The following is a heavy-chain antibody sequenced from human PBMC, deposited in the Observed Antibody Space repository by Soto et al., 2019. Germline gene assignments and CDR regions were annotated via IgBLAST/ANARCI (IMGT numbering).Heavy chain of an antibody. V-gene: IGHV1-18*01. Sequence: ASVKVSCKASGGTFSSYAISWVRQAPGQGLEWMGIINPSGGSTNYAQKLQGRVTMTTDTSTSTAYMELRSLTSDDTAIYYCAKNGQPPYYYYGMDVWGQGTTVTVSS. CDR3: AKNGQPPYYYYGMDV. D-gene: IGHD2-8*01. CDR2: INPSGGST. J-gene: IGHJ6*02. CDR1: GGTFSSYA.